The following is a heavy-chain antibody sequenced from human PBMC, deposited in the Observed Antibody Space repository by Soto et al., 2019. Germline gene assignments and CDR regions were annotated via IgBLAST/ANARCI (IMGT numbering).Heavy chain of an antibody. CDR1: GASMTSSHW. V-gene: IGHV4-4*02. CDR2: IYHTGSA. D-gene: IGHD6-19*01. CDR3: ARRTTGSGWYPMFDT. Sequence: QVQLQESGPGLVKPSGTLSLTCAVSGASMTSSHWWSWVRQPPGKGLEWIGEIYHTGSANYKPSLKSRVTISVDKSKNRFSLILTSVTAADTATYYCARRTTGSGWYPMFDTWGQGALVTVSS. J-gene: IGHJ5*02.